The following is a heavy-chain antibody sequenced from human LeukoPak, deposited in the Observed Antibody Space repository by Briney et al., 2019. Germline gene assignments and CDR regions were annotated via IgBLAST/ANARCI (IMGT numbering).Heavy chain of an antibody. J-gene: IGHJ4*02. CDR3: ARRYCSGGSCYSHFDY. CDR1: GYSFTSYW. D-gene: IGHD2-15*01. Sequence: GESLKISCKGSGYSFTSYWIGWVRQMPGKGLEWVGIIYPGDSDTRYSPSFQGQVTISADKSISTAYLQWSSLKASDTAMYYCARRYCSGGSCYSHFDYCGQGTLVTVSS. V-gene: IGHV5-51*01. CDR2: IYPGDSDT.